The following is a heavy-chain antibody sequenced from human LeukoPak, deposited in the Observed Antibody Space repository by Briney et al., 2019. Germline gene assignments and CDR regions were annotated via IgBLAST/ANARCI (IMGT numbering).Heavy chain of an antibody. CDR1: GGSISSSSYY. V-gene: IGHV4-39*07. CDR2: IYYSGST. CDR3: ARVADPPFFYPAGAAELDV. Sequence: PSQALSLTCTVSGGSISSSSYYWGWIRQPPGKGLGWIGSIYYSGSTYYNPSLKSRVTISVDTSKNQFSLKLSSVTAADTAVYYCARVADPPFFYPAGAAELDVWGKGTTVTVSS. D-gene: IGHD2/OR15-2a*01. J-gene: IGHJ6*04.